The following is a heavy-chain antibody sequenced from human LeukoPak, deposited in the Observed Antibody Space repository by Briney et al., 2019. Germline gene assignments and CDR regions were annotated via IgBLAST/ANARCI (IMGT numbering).Heavy chain of an antibody. D-gene: IGHD2-2*01. CDR3: ARDSPAAMYGSDYYYGMDV. CDR1: GFTFSSYA. J-gene: IGHJ6*02. Sequence: GSLRLSCAASGFTFSSYAMHWVRKAPGKGLEWVAVISYDGSNKYYADSVKGRFTISRDNSKNTLYLQMNSLRAEDTAVYYCARDSPAAMYGSDYYYGMDVWGQGTTVTVSS. CDR2: ISYDGSNK. V-gene: IGHV3-30-3*01.